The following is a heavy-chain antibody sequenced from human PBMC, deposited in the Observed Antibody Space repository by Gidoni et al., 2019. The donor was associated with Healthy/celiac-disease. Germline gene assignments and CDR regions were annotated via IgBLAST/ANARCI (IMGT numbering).Heavy chain of an antibody. Sequence: QVQLQESGTGLVKPSQTLSLPCTVSGSSISRGGYYWSWIRQHPGKGLEWIGYIYYSGSTYYNPSLKSRVTISVDTSKNQFSLKLSSVTAADTAVYYCARADGIAARSWAFDIWGQGTMVTVSS. CDR1: GSSISRGGYY. CDR3: ARADGIAARSWAFDI. D-gene: IGHD6-6*01. V-gene: IGHV4-31*03. J-gene: IGHJ3*02. CDR2: IYYSGST.